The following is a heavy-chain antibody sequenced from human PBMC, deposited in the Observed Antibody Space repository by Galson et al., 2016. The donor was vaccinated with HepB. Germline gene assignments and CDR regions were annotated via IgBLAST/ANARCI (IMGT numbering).Heavy chain of an antibody. Sequence: SETLSLTCAVSGVSISSGNWWTWVRQTPGKGLEWLGEIYHSGTTNNNLSLISRVTMSVDKANNKFSLKMTSVAAEDTAIYYCARFVTEWAAWRSFDYWGQGIHVTVSS. CDR2: IYHSGTT. J-gene: IGHJ4*02. V-gene: IGHV4-4*02. CDR1: GVSISSGNW. CDR3: ARFVTEWAAWRSFDY. D-gene: IGHD1-26*01.